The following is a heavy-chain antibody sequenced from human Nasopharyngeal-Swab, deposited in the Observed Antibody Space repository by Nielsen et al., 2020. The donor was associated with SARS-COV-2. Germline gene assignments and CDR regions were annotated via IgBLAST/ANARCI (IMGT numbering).Heavy chain of an antibody. J-gene: IGHJ5*02. CDR1: RYTFTSYY. CDR2: MKPNNGKT. V-gene: IGHV1-8*01. Sequence: ASETVSYKDSRYTFTSYYINWVRQASGQGLEWMGWMKPNNGKTDYEQKFQGRVSMTRNTSISTAYMEVSSLRSEDTAVYHCVRARQWLAPFDPWGQGTLVTVSS. D-gene: IGHD6-19*01. CDR3: VRARQWLAPFDP.